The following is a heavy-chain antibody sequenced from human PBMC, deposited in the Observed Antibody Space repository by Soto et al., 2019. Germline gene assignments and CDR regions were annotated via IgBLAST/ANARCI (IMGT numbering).Heavy chain of an antibody. CDR2: IYYSGST. Sequence: SETLSLTCTVSGGSISSGDYYWSWIRQPPGKGLEWIGYIYYSGSTYYNPSLKSRVTISVDTSKNQFSLKLSSVTAADTAVYYCARLMVYARVFDYWGQGTLVTVSS. D-gene: IGHD2-8*01. J-gene: IGHJ4*02. V-gene: IGHV4-30-4*01. CDR3: ARLMVYARVFDY. CDR1: GGSISSGDYY.